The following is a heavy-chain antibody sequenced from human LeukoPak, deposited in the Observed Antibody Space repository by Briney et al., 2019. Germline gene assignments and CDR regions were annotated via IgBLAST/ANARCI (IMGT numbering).Heavy chain of an antibody. V-gene: IGHV4-38-2*02. CDR3: ARLETSSGSLSYFDY. CDR1: GYSISSGYY. D-gene: IGHD6-19*01. Sequence: SETLSLTCTVSGYSISSGYYWGWIRQPPGKGLEWIGSIYHSGSTNYNPSLKSRVTISVDTSKNQFSLKLSSVTAADTAVYYCARLETSSGSLSYFDYWGQGTLVTVSS. CDR2: IYHSGST. J-gene: IGHJ4*02.